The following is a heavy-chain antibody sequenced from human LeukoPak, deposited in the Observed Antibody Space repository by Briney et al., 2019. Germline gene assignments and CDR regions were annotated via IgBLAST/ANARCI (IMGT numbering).Heavy chain of an antibody. Sequence: ASVKVSCKVSGYTLTELSMHWVRQAPGKGLEWMGGFDPEDGETIYAQKFQGRVTMTEDTSTDTAYMELSSLRSEDTAVYYCATAANTYNWNYGRAFDIWGQGTMVTVSS. V-gene: IGHV1-24*01. CDR2: FDPEDGET. CDR3: ATAANTYNWNYGRAFDI. D-gene: IGHD1-7*01. J-gene: IGHJ3*02. CDR1: GYTLTELS.